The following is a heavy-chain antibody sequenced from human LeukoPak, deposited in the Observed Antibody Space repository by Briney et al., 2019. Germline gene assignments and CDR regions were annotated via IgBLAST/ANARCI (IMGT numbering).Heavy chain of an antibody. J-gene: IGHJ5*02. D-gene: IGHD3-9*01. V-gene: IGHV4-59*01. CDR1: GGSISSYY. CDR2: IYYSGST. CDR3: ARGGTYYEIFQRQENWFDP. Sequence: PSETLSLTCTVSGGSISSYYWNWIRQPPGKGLEWIGYIYYSGSTNYNPSLKSRVTISVVTSKNQFSLKLSSVTAADTAVYYCARGGTYYEIFQRQENWFDPWGQGTLVTVSS.